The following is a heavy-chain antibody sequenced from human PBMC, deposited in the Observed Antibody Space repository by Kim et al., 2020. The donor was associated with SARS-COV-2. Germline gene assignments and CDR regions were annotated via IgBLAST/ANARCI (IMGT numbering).Heavy chain of an antibody. CDR3: ARGRFPIVATNDFGMDV. Sequence: SVKVSCKASGGTFSSYAISWVRQAPGQGLEWMGGIIPIFGTANYAQKFQGRVTITADESTSTAYMELSSLRSEDTAVYYCARGRFPIVATNDFGMDVWGQGTTVTVSS. D-gene: IGHD5-12*01. CDR1: GGTFSSYA. V-gene: IGHV1-69*13. J-gene: IGHJ6*02. CDR2: IIPIFGTA.